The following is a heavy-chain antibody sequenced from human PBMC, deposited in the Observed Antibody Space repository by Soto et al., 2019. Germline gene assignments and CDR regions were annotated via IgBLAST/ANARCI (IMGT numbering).Heavy chain of an antibody. Sequence: QVQLVQSGAEVKKPGSSVKVSCKASGGTFSSYAISWVRQAPGQGLEWMGGIIPIFGTADYAQKFQGRVTITADNSTSTACRELSGLRSEDTAVYYCASSRLGGTGYYYGMDVWGQGTTVTVSS. CDR1: GGTFSSYA. J-gene: IGHJ6*02. CDR2: IIPIFGTA. D-gene: IGHD3-16*01. CDR3: ASSRLGGTGYYYGMDV. V-gene: IGHV1-69*14.